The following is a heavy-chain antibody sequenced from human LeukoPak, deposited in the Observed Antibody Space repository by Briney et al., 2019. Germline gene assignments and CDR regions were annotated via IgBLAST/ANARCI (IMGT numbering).Heavy chain of an antibody. V-gene: IGHV3-74*01. CDR2: INSDGSST. CDR1: GFTFSSYW. D-gene: IGHD3-3*01. Sequence: GGSLRLSCAASGFTFSSYWMHCVRQAPGKGLVWVSRINSDGSSTSYADSVKGRFTISRDNAKNTLYLQMNSLRGEDTAVYYCARDLDFWSGYYDYWGLGTLVTVSS. J-gene: IGHJ4*02. CDR3: ARDLDFWSGYYDY.